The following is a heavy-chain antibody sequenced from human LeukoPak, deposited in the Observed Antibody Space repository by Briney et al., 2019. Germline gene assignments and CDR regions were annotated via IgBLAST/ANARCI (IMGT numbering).Heavy chain of an antibody. CDR3: AKGTLAVAALFDY. CDR1: GFTFRSYG. V-gene: IGHV3-23*01. D-gene: IGHD6-19*01. Sequence: GGSLRLSCAASGFTFRSYGMSWVRQAPGKGLEWVSTINNSGGRTYYADSAKGRFTISRDNSKNTLYLQMNSLRAEDTAVYYCAKGTLAVAALFDYWGQGSLVTVSS. CDR2: INNSGGRT. J-gene: IGHJ4*02.